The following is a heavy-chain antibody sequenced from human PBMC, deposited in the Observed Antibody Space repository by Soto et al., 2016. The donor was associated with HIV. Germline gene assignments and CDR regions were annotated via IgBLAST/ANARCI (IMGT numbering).Heavy chain of an antibody. J-gene: IGHJ6*02. Sequence: EVQLVESGGGLVQPGGSLRLSCAASGFTVSSNYMSWVRQAPGKGLEWVSVIYSGGSTYYADSVKGRFTISRDNSKNTLYLQMNSLRAEDTAVYYCAIPYYYGSGPRTGGMDVWGQGTTGHRLL. V-gene: IGHV3-66*01. CDR1: GFTVSSNY. CDR2: IYSGGST. D-gene: IGHD3-10*01. CDR3: AIPYYYGSGPRTGGMDV.